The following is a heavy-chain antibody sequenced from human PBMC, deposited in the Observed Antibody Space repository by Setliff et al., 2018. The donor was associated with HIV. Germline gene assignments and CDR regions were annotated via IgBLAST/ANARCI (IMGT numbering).Heavy chain of an antibody. CDR1: GFTFSSYG. CDR3: MYGGRTATTH. J-gene: IGHJ4*02. V-gene: IGHV3-30*02. CDR2: IRHDGSYK. Sequence: GESLKISCAASGFTFSSYGMHWVRQAPGKGLEWVTFIRHDGSYKYYADSVRGRFTISRDNSKNTLYLQMNTLRVEDTAVYYCMYGGRTATTHWGQGTLVTVSS. D-gene: IGHD4-17*01.